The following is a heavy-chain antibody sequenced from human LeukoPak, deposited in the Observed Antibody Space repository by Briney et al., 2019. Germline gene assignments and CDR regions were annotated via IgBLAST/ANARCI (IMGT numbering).Heavy chain of an antibody. V-gene: IGHV4-39*01. CDR2: IYYSGST. D-gene: IGHD3-10*01. CDR1: Y. CDR3: ARANMVRGVGSFFDRNWFDP. J-gene: IGHJ5*02. Sequence: YWGWIRQPPGKGLEWIGSIYYSGSTYYNPSLKSRVTISVDTSKNQFSLKLSSVTAADTAVYYCARANMVRGVGSFFDRNWFDPWGQGTLVTVSS.